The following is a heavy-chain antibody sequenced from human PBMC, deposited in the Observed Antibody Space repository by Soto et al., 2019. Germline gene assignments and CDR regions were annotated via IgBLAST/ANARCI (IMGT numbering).Heavy chain of an antibody. CDR1: GYTFTSYG. CDR2: ISAYNGNT. CDR3: ARVNYYGSGSCYNGYYYYYGMDV. V-gene: IGHV1-18*04. Sequence: GASVKVSCKASGYTFTSYGISWVRQAPGQGLEWMGWISAYNGNTNYAQKLQGRGTMTTDTSTSTAYMELRSLRSDDTAVYYCARVNYYGSGSCYNGYYYYYGMDVWGQGTTVTVSS. J-gene: IGHJ6*02. D-gene: IGHD3-10*01.